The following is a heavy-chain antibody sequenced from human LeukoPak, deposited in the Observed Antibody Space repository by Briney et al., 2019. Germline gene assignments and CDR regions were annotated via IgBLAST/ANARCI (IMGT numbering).Heavy chain of an antibody. D-gene: IGHD6-19*01. V-gene: IGHV3-21*01. CDR3: ARDLSSGWSLDH. CDR1: GFTFNTNS. J-gene: IGHJ4*02. Sequence: WGSLRLSCAASGFTFNTNSKNWVRHGQGPGLELVSSITSSSSYIYYADSVKGRFTISRDNAKNSLYLQMNGLRAEDTAVYYCARDLSSGWSLDHWGQGTLVTVSS. CDR2: ITSSSSYI.